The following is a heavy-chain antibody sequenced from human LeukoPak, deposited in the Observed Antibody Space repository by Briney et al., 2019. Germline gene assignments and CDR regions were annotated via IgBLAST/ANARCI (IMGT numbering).Heavy chain of an antibody. Sequence: GGSLRLSCAASGFTFSSYWMSWVRQAPGKGLEWVANIKQDGSEKYYVDSVKGRFTISRDNAKNSLYLQMNSLRAEDTAVYYCARGVVDNWNYGRPGPGHYMDVWGKGTTVTVSS. D-gene: IGHD1-7*01. CDR1: GFTFSSYW. CDR3: ARGVVDNWNYGRPGPGHYMDV. J-gene: IGHJ6*03. CDR2: IKQDGSEK. V-gene: IGHV3-7*01.